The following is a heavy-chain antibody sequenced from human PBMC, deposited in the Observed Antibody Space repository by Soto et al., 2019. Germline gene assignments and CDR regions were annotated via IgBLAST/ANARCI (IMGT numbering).Heavy chain of an antibody. CDR2: ISGSGLRA. D-gene: IGHD5-12*01. J-gene: IGHJ5*02. V-gene: IGHV3-23*01. CDR3: ATERPISLIARWFDP. CDR1: GFTFSSYV. Sequence: GGSLRLSCAASGFTFSSYVMNWVRQAPGKGLEWVSSISGSGLRADYADSVKGRFTISRDNSKDTVYLQMNSLRAEDTAMYYCATERPISLIARWFDPWGQGTLVTVSS.